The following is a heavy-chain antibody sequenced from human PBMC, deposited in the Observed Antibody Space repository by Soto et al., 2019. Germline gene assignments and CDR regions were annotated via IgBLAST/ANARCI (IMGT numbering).Heavy chain of an antibody. J-gene: IGHJ4*02. CDR2: INKDGADI. CDR1: GLTFSGSW. D-gene: IGHD2-15*01. V-gene: IGHV3-74*01. Sequence: GGSLRLSCAASGLTFSGSWMHWFRQAPGKGLVWVSRINKDGADIGYADSVKGRFTISRDNAKNTLYLQMNSLRTEDTAVYYCALEGRRVANFDYWGQGTLVIVSS. CDR3: ALEGRRVANFDY.